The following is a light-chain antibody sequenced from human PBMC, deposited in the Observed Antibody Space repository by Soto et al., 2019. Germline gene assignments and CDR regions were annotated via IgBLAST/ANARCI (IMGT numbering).Light chain of an antibody. J-gene: IGKJ5*01. CDR3: QQYNNWPPT. CDR2: DAS. CDR1: QSVSSYY. Sequence: SVLTESAGPRALSREERDTLACMSSQSVSSYYLAWYQQKPGQAPRLLIYDASSRATGIPDRFSGGGSGTEFTLTISSPQSEDFAVYYCQQYNNWPPTFGQGTRLEIK. V-gene: IGKV3-20*01.